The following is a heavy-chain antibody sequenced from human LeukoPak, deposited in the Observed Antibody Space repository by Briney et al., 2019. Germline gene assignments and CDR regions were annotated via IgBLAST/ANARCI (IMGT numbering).Heavy chain of an antibody. CDR3: ARVERAYSSGWDFDY. J-gene: IGHJ4*02. CDR1: GYTFTSYY. D-gene: IGHD6-19*01. CDR2: INPSGGST. V-gene: IGHV1-46*01. Sequence: ASVKVSCKASGYTFTSYYMHWVRQAPGQGLEWMGIINPSGGSTSYAQKFQGRVTMTRDTSTSTVYMELSSLRSKDTAVYYCARVERAYSSGWDFDYWGQGTLVTVSS.